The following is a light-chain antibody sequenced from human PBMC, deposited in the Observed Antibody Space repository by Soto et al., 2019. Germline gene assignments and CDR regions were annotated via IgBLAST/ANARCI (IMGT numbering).Light chain of an antibody. CDR1: QSLRSS. CDR3: QQYNNLPQT. CDR2: DAS. V-gene: IGKV3-15*01. J-gene: IGKJ1*01. Sequence: ETMMTQSPDTLSVSLGERATLSCRASQSLRSSLAWYQQKPGQAPRLLIYDASTRATGIPARFSGSGSGTDFTLTISGLQSEDFAFYYCQQYNNLPQTCGQGTKVEIK.